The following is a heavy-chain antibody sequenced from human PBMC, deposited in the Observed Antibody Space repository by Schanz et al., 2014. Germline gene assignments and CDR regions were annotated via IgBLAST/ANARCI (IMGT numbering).Heavy chain of an antibody. D-gene: IGHD3-10*01. J-gene: IGHJ5*02. CDR3: VRDILHRVYDSGSP. Sequence: QVQLVQSGGGLVKPGGSLRLSCAASGFVFGDYYMTWIRQAPGKGLEWLSYISDSGTYTNYADSVKGRFTISRDNAKNSLFLHMNSLRAEDTAVYYCVRDILHRVYDSGSPWGQGTLVTGSS. CDR1: GFVFGDYY. V-gene: IGHV3-11*06. CDR2: ISDSGTYT.